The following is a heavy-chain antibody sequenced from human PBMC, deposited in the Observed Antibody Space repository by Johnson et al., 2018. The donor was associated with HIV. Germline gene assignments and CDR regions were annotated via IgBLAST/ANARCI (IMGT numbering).Heavy chain of an antibody. CDR1: GFTFEDDA. J-gene: IGHJ3*02. V-gene: IGHV3-9*01. CDR2: ISWNGDNI. CDR3: AKAHYDSSGYGGAFDI. Sequence: VQLVESGGGLVQPGRSLRLSCAASGFTFEDDAMHWVRQAPGKGLEWVSGISWNGDNIDYADAVQGRFSISRDNTKNSLYLQMNSLRREDTALYYCAKAHYDSSGYGGAFDIWGQGTMVTVSS. D-gene: IGHD3-22*01.